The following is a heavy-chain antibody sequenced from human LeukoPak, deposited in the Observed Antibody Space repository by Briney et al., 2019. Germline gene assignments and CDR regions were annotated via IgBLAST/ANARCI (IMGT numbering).Heavy chain of an antibody. CDR2: IYYSGST. CDR3: ARGNGWVCSSTSCYNWFDP. CDR1: GGSTSSYY. V-gene: IGHV4-59*01. Sequence: PSETLSLTCTASGGSTSSYYWSWIRQPPGKGLEWMGYIYYSGSTNYNPSLNSRVTISVDTSKNQFSLKLSSVTAADTAVYYCARGNGWVCSSTSCYNWFDPWGQGTLVTVSS. J-gene: IGHJ5*02. D-gene: IGHD2-2*01.